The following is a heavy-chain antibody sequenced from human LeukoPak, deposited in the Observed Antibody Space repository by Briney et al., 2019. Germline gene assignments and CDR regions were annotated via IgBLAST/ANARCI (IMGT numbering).Heavy chain of an antibody. CDR1: GYGFTSYW. D-gene: IGHD6-19*01. CDR2: IYPGDSDT. Sequence: GESLKISCKASGYGFTSYWIGWVRQMPGKGLEWMGIIYPGDSDTRYSPSFQGQVTISADKSISTAYLQWSSLKASDTAMYYCARRWLVPPSGYWYFDLWGRGTLVTVSS. V-gene: IGHV5-51*01. J-gene: IGHJ2*01. CDR3: ARRWLVPPSGYWYFDL.